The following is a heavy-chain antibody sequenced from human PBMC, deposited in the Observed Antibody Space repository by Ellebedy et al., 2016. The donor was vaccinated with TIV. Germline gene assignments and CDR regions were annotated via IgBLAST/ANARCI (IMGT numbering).Heavy chain of an antibody. Sequence: SETLSLXXAVYGGSFSGYYWSWIRQPPGKGLEWIGEINHSGSTNYNPSLKSRVTISVDTSKNQFSLKLSSVTAADTAVYYCARHMRYSSSWYPEYFQHWGQGTLVTVSS. J-gene: IGHJ1*01. CDR2: INHSGST. CDR3: ARHMRYSSSWYPEYFQH. D-gene: IGHD6-13*01. CDR1: GGSFSGYY. V-gene: IGHV4-34*01.